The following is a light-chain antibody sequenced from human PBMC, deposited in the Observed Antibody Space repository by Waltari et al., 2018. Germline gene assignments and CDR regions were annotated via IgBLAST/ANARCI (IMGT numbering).Light chain of an antibody. CDR1: QSISSW. J-gene: IGKJ4*01. Sequence: DIQMTQSPSTLSASVGDRVTIPCRASQSISSWLAWYQQKPGKAPGLLIYKASSLESGVPSRFSGSGSGTEFTLTISSLQPDDFATYYCQQYNSYPLTFGGGTKVEIK. V-gene: IGKV1-5*03. CDR2: KAS. CDR3: QQYNSYPLT.